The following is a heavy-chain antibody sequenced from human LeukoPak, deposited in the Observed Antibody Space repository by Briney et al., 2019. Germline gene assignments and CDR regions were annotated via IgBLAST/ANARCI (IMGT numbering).Heavy chain of an antibody. CDR2: IYHSGST. CDR3: ASVQYSSGWPNFDY. V-gene: IGHV4-38-2*01. CDR1: GYSISSGNY. J-gene: IGHJ4*02. D-gene: IGHD6-19*01. Sequence: SETLSLTCSVSGYSISSGNYWGWIRLPPGKGLQWIGSIYHSGSTYYNPSLKSRVTISVDTSKNQFSLKLSSVTAADTAVYYCASVQYSSGWPNFDYWGQGTLVTVSS.